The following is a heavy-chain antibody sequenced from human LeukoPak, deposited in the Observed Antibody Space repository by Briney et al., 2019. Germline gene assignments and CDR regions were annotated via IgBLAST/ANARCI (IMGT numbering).Heavy chain of an antibody. CDR3: ARDRYCSSTSCYYPFDY. CDR1: GGSISSYY. D-gene: IGHD2-2*01. V-gene: IGHV4-4*07. Sequence: SETLSFTCTVSGGSISSYYWSWIRQPAGKGLEWIGRIYTSGSTNYNPSLKSRVTMSVDTSKNQFSLKLSSVTAADTAVYYCARDRYCSSTSCYYPFDYWGQGTLVTVSS. J-gene: IGHJ4*02. CDR2: IYTSGST.